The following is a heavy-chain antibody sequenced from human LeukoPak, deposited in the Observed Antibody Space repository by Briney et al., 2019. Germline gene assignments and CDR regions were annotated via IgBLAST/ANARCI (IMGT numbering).Heavy chain of an antibody. CDR2: INTNTGNP. CDR1: GGTFTSYA. CDR3: ARGGYYDSSGYYYINPLLFDY. D-gene: IGHD3-22*01. Sequence: ASVKVSCKASGGTFTSYAMNWVRQAPGQGLEWMGWINTNTGNPTYAQGFTGRFVLSLDTSVSTAYLQISSLKAEDTAVYYCARGGYYDSSGYYYINPLLFDYWGQGTLVTVSS. V-gene: IGHV7-4-1*02. J-gene: IGHJ4*02.